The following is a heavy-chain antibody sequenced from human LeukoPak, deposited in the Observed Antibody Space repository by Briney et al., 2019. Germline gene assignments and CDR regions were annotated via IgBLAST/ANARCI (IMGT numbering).Heavy chain of an antibody. D-gene: IGHD3-16*01. J-gene: IGHJ5*02. CDR2: TNADGSIT. CDR1: GFIFSTYW. Sequence: GGSLILSCAASGFIFSTYWMHWVHQVPGTGPVWVSRTNADGSITDYTDSVKGRFTISRDNAKDTLYLQMNSLRPEDTAVYYCGRDLGGRGGAWGQGTLVTVSS. V-gene: IGHV3-74*01. CDR3: GRDLGGRGGA.